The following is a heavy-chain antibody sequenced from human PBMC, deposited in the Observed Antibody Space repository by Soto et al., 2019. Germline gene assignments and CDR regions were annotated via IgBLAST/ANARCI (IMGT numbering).Heavy chain of an antibody. V-gene: IGHV1-69*01. CDR3: ARGRGLSNSGRSQLDS. CDR2: VITRFGTT. J-gene: IGHJ4*02. CDR1: GDSFSKYT. D-gene: IGHD3-10*01. Sequence: QVQLVQSGAEVKKPGSSVRVSCKASGDSFSKYTVNWVRQAPRQGLEWVEGVITRFGTTNFAPTLQGRVTITADQSMNTVYMELSSLRSEDTALYYCARGRGLSNSGRSQLDSWGQGTLVTVSS.